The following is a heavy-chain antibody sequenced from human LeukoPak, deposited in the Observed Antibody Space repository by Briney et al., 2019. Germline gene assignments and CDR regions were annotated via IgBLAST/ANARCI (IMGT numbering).Heavy chain of an antibody. D-gene: IGHD5-18*01. CDR2: IWDDGSNK. J-gene: IGHJ6*02. CDR3: ARGRYSYYYGMDV. V-gene: IGHV3-33*01. CDR1: GFTFSSYG. Sequence: PGGSLRLSGAASGFTFSSYGMTWVRQAPGKGLEWVAVIWDDGSNKYYVDSGKGRFTISRDNSKNTLYLQMNSLRAEDTAVYYCARGRYSYYYGMDVWGQGTTVTVSS.